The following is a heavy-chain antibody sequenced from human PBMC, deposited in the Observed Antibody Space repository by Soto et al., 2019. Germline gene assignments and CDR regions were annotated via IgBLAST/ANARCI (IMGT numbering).Heavy chain of an antibody. CDR3: ARNRYDSSGYYNNSFDP. CDR1: GYSFSSYY. D-gene: IGHD3-22*01. J-gene: IGHJ5*02. Sequence: ASVKVSCKASGYSFSSYYMHWVRQAPGQGLEWMGIINPSDGSTTYAQKFQGRVTMTRDTSTSAVYMELSSLRSEDTAVYYCARNRYDSSGYYNNSFDPWGQGTLVTVSS. CDR2: INPSDGST. V-gene: IGHV1-46*01.